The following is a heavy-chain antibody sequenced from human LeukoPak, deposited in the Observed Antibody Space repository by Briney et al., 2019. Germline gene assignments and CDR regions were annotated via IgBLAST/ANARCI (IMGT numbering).Heavy chain of an antibody. CDR1: GGSFSGYY. J-gene: IGHJ6*03. CDR3: ARLPVRGVGGYYQDQYMDV. V-gene: IGHV4-34*01. D-gene: IGHD3-10*01. CDR2: INHSGST. Sequence: SSETLSLTCAVYGGSFSGYYWSWIRQPPGKGLEWIGEINHSGSTKYNPSLKSRVTISVDTSKNQFSLKLSSVTAADTAVYYCARLPVRGVGGYYQDQYMDVWGKGTTVTVSS.